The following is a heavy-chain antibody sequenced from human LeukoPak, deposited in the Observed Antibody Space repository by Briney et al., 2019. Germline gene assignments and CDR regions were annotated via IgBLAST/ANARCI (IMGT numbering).Heavy chain of an antibody. D-gene: IGHD6-19*01. CDR1: GFTFSTHW. V-gene: IGHV3-7*01. CDR3: ASGTGWIFDY. Sequence: GSLRLSCAASGFTFSTHWMIWVRQAPGKGLEWVANVNQDGSEKQYVDSVKGRFTISRDNAKNSLYLQMNSLRAEDTAVYYCASGTGWIFDYWGQGTLVTVSS. J-gene: IGHJ4*02. CDR2: VNQDGSEK.